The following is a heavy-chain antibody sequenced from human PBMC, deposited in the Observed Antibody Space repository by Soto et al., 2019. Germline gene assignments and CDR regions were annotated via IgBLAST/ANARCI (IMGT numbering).Heavy chain of an antibody. CDR2: IYYSGST. J-gene: IGHJ4*02. CDR1: GGSVSSYY. V-gene: IGHV4-59*08. CDR3: ARHGMDYYDSSGYYYSPYYFDY. Sequence: SETLSLTCTVSGGSVSSYYLSWIRQPPGKGLEWVGCIYYSGSTYYNPSLKSRVTISVDTSKNQFSLRLSSVTAADTAVYYCARHGMDYYDSSGYYYSPYYFDYWGQGTLVTVSS. D-gene: IGHD3-22*01.